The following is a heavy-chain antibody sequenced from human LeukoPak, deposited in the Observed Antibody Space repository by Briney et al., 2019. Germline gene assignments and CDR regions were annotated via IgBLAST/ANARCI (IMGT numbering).Heavy chain of an antibody. CDR3: AEDSFVFWSGYYTGIPFNFYY. J-gene: IGHJ4*02. V-gene: IGHV3-30*02. Sequence: PGGSLRLSCAASGFTFSSYGMHWVRQAPAKGLEWVAFIRYDGSNKYYADSVKGRFTISRDNSKITLYLQMNSLRAEDTAVYYCAEDSFVFWSGYYTGIPFNFYYWGQGTLVTVSS. D-gene: IGHD3-3*01. CDR1: GFTFSSYG. CDR2: IRYDGSNK.